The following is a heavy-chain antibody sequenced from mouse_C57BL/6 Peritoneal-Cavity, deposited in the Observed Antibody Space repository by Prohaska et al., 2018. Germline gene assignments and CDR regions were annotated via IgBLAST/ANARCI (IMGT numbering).Heavy chain of an antibody. D-gene: IGHD2-5*01. CDR3: ASSNSYAMDY. CDR1: GIDFSRYW. V-gene: IGHV4-1*01. Sequence: EVKLLQSGGGLVQPGGSLKLSCAASGIDFSRYWMSWVRRAPGKGLEWIGEIKPESSTINYAPSLKDKFIISRDNAKNTLYLQMSKVRSEDTALYYCASSNSYAMDYWGQGTSVTVSS. CDR2: IKPESSTI. J-gene: IGHJ4*01.